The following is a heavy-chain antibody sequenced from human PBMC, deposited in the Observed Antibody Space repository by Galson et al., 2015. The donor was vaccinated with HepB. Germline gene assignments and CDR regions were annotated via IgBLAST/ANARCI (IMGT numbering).Heavy chain of an antibody. Sequence: SLRLSCAASGFTFDDYTMHWVRQAPGKGLEWVSLISWDGISTYYADSVKGRFTISRDNSKNSLYLQMNSLRTEDTALYYCASGGFYDIQGYWGQGTLVTVSS. CDR1: GFTFDDYT. V-gene: IGHV3-43*01. CDR3: ASGGFYDIQGY. J-gene: IGHJ4*02. CDR2: ISWDGIST. D-gene: IGHD3-9*01.